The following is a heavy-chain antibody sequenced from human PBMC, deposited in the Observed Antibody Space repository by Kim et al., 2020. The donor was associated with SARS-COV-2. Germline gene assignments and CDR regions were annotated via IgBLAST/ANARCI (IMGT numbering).Heavy chain of an antibody. CDR1: GGSISSGVYH. CDR2: IYSSGRT. D-gene: IGHD3-10*01. Sequence: SETLSLTCTVSGGSISSGVYHWSWIRQHPGKGLEWIGYIYSSGRTFYNPSLKSRVDLSVDTSKNQFSLKLSSVTAADTAVYYCARTAEFSAFDIWGQGT. V-gene: IGHV4-31*03. CDR3: ARTAEFSAFDI. J-gene: IGHJ3*02.